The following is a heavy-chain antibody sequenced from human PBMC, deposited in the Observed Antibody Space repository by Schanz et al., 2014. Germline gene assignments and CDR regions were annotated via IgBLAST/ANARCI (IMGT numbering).Heavy chain of an antibody. J-gene: IGHJ4*02. D-gene: IGHD3-10*01. Sequence: EVQLVESGGGLVQPGKSLRLSCAASGFTFDKYAMHWVRQAPGKGPEWVSYIRSSSTPIYYADSVKGRFTISRDNAKNSLYLQMNSLRAEDTAVYHCVSSGSYSSYAFWGQGTLVTVSS. V-gene: IGHV3-48*01. CDR2: IRSSSTPI. CDR1: GFTFDKYA. CDR3: VSSGSYSSYAF.